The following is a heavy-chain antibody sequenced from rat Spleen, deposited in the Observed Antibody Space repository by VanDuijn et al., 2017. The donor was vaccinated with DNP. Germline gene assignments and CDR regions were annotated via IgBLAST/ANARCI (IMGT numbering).Heavy chain of an antibody. D-gene: IGHD4-2*01. CDR2: ITNGAGNT. V-gene: IGHV5-31*01. J-gene: IGHJ2*01. Sequence: EVQLVESGGGLVQPGRSLKLSCVASRFTFNSYWMAWIRQVPGKGLEWVASITNGAGNTYYQDSVKGRFTISRDSAKNTLYLHLNSVTTEDTATYYCARWSDYFDYWGQGVMVTVSS. CDR1: RFTFNSYW. CDR3: ARWSDYFDY.